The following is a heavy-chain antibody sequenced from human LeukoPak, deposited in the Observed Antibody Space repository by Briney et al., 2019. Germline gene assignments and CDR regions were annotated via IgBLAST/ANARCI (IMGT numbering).Heavy chain of an antibody. J-gene: IGHJ4*02. CDR2: INHSGST. CDR1: GGSLSGYY. Sequence: PSETLSLTCAVYGGSLSGYYWSWIRQPPGKGLDWIGEINHSGSTNYNPSLKSRVTISVDTSKNQFSLKLSSVTAADTAVYYCARGCSGGSCYPAHFDYWGQGTLVTVSS. V-gene: IGHV4-34*01. CDR3: ARGCSGGSCYPAHFDY. D-gene: IGHD2-15*01.